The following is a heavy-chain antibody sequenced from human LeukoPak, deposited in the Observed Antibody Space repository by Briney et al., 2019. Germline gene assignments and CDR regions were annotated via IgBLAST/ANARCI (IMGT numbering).Heavy chain of an antibody. CDR3: ARGRGYGGNYLRSFDI. V-gene: IGHV4-59*08. J-gene: IGHJ3*02. Sequence: SETLSLTCTVSGDSIGSYFWGWIRQPPGKGLEWIGYNSGSTNYNPSLKSRVTILLDRSKNQFSLKLSSVTAADTAIYYCARGRGYGGNYLRSFDIWGQGTMVTVSS. D-gene: IGHD1-26*01. CDR2: NSGST. CDR1: GDSIGSYF.